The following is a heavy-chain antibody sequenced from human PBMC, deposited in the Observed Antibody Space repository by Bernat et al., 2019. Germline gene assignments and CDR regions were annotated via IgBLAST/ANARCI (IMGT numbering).Heavy chain of an antibody. CDR1: GYTLTNSY. CDR3: GRDLVGYGEP. V-gene: IGHV1-2*06. D-gene: IGHD4-17*01. J-gene: IGHJ5*02. Sequence: QVQLVQSGAEVKEPGASLKVSCKASGYTLTNSYIHWVRQAPGQGLEWMGRINPNSGGTNYAQKFQGRVTMTRDTSISTTYMELSRLRSDDTAVYYCGRDLVGYGEPWGQGTLVFVS. CDR2: INPNSGGT.